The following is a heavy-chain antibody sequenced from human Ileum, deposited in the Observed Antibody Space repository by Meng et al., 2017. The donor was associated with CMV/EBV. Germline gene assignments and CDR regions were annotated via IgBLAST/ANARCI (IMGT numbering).Heavy chain of an antibody. CDR2: IYPGDSDT. V-gene: IGHV5-51*01. Sequence: GESLKISCKGSGYSITTYWIVWVRQMPGKGLEWMGIIYPGDSDTRYSPSFQGQVSISADKSINTAYLQWNSLKASDSAIYYCASCRSGSSLSEAFDIWGQGKMV. D-gene: IGHD1-26*01. CDR1: GYSITTYW. CDR3: ASCRSGSSLSEAFDI. J-gene: IGHJ3*02.